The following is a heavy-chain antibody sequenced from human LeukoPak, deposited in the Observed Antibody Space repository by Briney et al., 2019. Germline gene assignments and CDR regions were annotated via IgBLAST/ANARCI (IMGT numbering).Heavy chain of an antibody. V-gene: IGHV3-21*01. CDR1: GFTFSSYS. Sequence: GGSPRLSCAASGFTFSSYSMTWVRQAPGKGLEWVSSISSSSSYIYYADSVKGRFTISRDNAKNSLYLQMNSLRAEDTAVYYCARGLRYFDWLPFDYWGQGTLVTVSS. D-gene: IGHD3-9*01. CDR2: ISSSSSYI. CDR3: ARGLRYFDWLPFDY. J-gene: IGHJ4*02.